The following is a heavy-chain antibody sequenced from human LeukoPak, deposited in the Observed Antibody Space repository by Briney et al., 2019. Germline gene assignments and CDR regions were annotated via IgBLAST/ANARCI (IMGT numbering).Heavy chain of an antibody. CDR1: GFTFSSYE. J-gene: IGHJ6*02. Sequence: GGSLRLSCAASGFTFSSYEMNWVRQAPGKGLEWVSYISSSGSTIYYADSVKGRFTISRDNAKNSLYLQMNSLRAEDTAVYYCARNLYDYYYYGMDVWGQGTTVTVSS. V-gene: IGHV3-48*03. CDR2: ISSSGSTI. D-gene: IGHD5/OR15-5a*01. CDR3: ARNLYDYYYYGMDV.